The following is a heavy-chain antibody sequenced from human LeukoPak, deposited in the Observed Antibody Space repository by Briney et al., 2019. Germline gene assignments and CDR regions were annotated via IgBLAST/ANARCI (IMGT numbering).Heavy chain of an antibody. CDR1: GGSISGYY. V-gene: IGHV4-59*08. Sequence: SETLSLTCTVSGGSISGYYWSWVRQPPGKGLEWIAYIYYRGSTNYNPSLKSRVTISVDTSKNQFSLKVSSVTAADTAVYYCARHLDYYGSGTYFDYWGQGTLVTVSS. J-gene: IGHJ4*02. D-gene: IGHD3-10*01. CDR3: ARHLDYYGSGTYFDY. CDR2: IYYRGST.